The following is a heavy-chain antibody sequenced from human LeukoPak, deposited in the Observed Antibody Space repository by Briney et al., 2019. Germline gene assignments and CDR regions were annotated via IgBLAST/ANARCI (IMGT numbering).Heavy chain of an antibody. V-gene: IGHV4-39*01. D-gene: IGHD6-13*01. CDR3: ARGPYSGAAAGTPFDY. Sequence: SETLSLTCTVSGGSISSSSYYWGWIRQPPGKGLEWIGSIYYSGSTYYNPSLKSRVTISVDTSKNQFSLKLSSVTAADTAVYYCARGPYSGAAAGTPFDYWGQGTLVTVSS. CDR2: IYYSGST. J-gene: IGHJ4*02. CDR1: GGSISSSSYY.